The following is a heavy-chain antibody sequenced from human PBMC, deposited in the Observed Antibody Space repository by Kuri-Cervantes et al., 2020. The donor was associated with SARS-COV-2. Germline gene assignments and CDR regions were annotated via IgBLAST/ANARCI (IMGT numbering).Heavy chain of an antibody. CDR1: GFTFNDYA. CDR2: ISWNSGNI. V-gene: IGHV3-9*01. Sequence: SLKISCAASGFTFNDYAMHCLRQTPGKGLEWVSSISWNSGNIGYADSVKGRFTISRDNAKNSLSLQMNSLRAEDKSLYYCAKECIALAGTGDYWGQGTLVTVSS. D-gene: IGHD6-19*01. J-gene: IGHJ4*02. CDR3: AKECIALAGTGDY.